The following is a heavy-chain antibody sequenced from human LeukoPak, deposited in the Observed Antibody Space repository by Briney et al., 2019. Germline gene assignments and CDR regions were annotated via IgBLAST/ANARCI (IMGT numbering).Heavy chain of an antibody. CDR1: GYTFINYY. D-gene: IGHD3-22*01. J-gene: IGHJ3*02. Sequence: GASVEVSCKASGYTFINYYMHWVRQAPGQGLEWMGRIDPDSGGTSYAQNFQGRVTMTTDTSISTAYMELSRLRSDDTAVYYCAREYYDRSGRKHAFDIWGQGTMVTVSS. CDR2: IDPDSGGT. CDR3: AREYYDRSGRKHAFDI. V-gene: IGHV1-2*02.